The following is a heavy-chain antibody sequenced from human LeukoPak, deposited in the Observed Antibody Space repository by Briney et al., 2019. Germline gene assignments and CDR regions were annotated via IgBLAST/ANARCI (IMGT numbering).Heavy chain of an antibody. CDR3: AHVVTMTGLVLGS. J-gene: IGHJ5*02. Sequence: GGSLRLSCAASGFTFKNYAMSWVRQAPGKGLEWVSGFGGGNALYADSVKGRFTISRDNSKNTLYLQMNSLRAEDTAVYYCAHVVTMTGLVLGSWGQGTLVTVSS. CDR1: GFTFKNYA. D-gene: IGHD3-22*01. V-gene: IGHV3-23*01. CDR2: FGGGNA.